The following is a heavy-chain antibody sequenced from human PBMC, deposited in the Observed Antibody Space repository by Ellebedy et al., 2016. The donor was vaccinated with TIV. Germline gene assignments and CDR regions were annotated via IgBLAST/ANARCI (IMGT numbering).Heavy chain of an antibody. D-gene: IGHD1-20*01. CDR1: DDSISRDKW. V-gene: IGHV4-4*02. Sequence: SETLSLTCGVSDDSISRDKWWTWVRQAPGRALEWIGEIHHTKGTNYNPSLKSRVTMSVDTSKNQFSLKLSSVTAADTAVYFCARGGNWLFDYWGPGILVTVSS. CDR3: ARGGNWLFDY. CDR2: IHHTKGT. J-gene: IGHJ4*02.